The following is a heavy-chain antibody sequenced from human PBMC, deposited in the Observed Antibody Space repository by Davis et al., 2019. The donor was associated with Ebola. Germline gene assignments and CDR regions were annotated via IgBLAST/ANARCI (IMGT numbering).Heavy chain of an antibody. V-gene: IGHV4-34*12. CDR3: AALLGPLIHHGTFHY. J-gene: IGHJ4*02. Sequence: ESLKISCAVYGGSFSGYYWSWIRQPPGKGLEWIGEIFHNGRTNYNPSLKSRVSISVDISKNQFFLRLTSVTAADTAVYFCAALLGPLIHHGTFHYWGQGTLVTVSS. CDR1: GGSFSGYY. CDR2: IFHNGRT. D-gene: IGHD1-14*01.